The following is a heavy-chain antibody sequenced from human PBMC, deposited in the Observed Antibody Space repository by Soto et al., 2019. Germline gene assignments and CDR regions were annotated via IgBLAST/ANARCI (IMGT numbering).Heavy chain of an antibody. J-gene: IGHJ6*02. Sequence: QVQLVQSGAEVKKPGSSVKVSCKASGGTFSRYTFTWVRQAPGQGLEWMGRIIPILDIPNYAQNFQGRVTITAGKSACTAVMELSSLTSDDTAVYYCARHFAGVLVLGTSPPGGDNYGWGVWGQGTTVTVSS. CDR2: IIPILDIP. D-gene: IGHD2-8*02. CDR1: GGTFSRYT. V-gene: IGHV1-69*02. CDR3: ARHFAGVLVLGTSPPGGDNYGWGV.